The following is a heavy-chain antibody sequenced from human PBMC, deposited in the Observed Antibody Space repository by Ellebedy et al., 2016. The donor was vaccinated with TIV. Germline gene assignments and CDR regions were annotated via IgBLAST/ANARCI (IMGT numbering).Heavy chain of an antibody. CDR2: IYHSGST. CDR1: GGSISSNNW. D-gene: IGHD6-19*01. CDR3: ARGGAGPPNDY. J-gene: IGHJ4*02. V-gene: IGHV4-4*02. Sequence: MPSETLSLTCAVSGGSISSNNWWTWVRQPPGKGLELIGEIYHSGSTNYNPSLKSRVIISVDKSKNQFSLNLSSVTAADTAVYYCARGGAGPPNDYWGPGILVTVSS.